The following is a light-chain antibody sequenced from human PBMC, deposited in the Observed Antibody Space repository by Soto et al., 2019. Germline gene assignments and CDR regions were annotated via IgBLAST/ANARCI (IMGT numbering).Light chain of an antibody. J-gene: IGLJ1*01. CDR1: SNDVGAYDY. V-gene: IGLV2-8*01. CDR3: SSFAGSNNFPYV. CDR2: EIN. Sequence: AARTQPRCATGYTGQSVTISCTGTSNDVGAYDYVSWYQQHPGKAPKLMIYEINKRPSGVPDRFSGSKSGNTASLTVSGLQAEDEADYYCSSFAGSNNFPYVFGTGTKV.